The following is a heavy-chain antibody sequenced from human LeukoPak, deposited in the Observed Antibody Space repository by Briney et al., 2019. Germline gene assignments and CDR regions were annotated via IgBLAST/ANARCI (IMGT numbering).Heavy chain of an antibody. J-gene: IGHJ4*02. CDR1: GYTFTGSY. D-gene: IGHD3-10*01. V-gene: IGHV1-2*02. Sequence: ASVKVSCKASGYTFTGSYMHWVRQAPGQGLEWMGWINPNSGGTNYAQKFQGRVTMTRDTSISTAYMELSRLRSDDTAVYYCARDLGSRIPFDYWGQGTLVTVSS. CDR3: ARDLGSRIPFDY. CDR2: INPNSGGT.